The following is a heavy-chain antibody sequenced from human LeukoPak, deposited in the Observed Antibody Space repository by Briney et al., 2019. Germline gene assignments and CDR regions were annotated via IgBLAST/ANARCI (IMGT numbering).Heavy chain of an antibody. V-gene: IGHV1-2*04. D-gene: IGHD6-13*01. Sequence: GASVKVSCKASGYTFTDYYKHWVRQAPGQGLEWMGWINPNSGGTNYAQKFQGWVTMTRDTSISTAYMELNRLRSDDTAVYYCARDQASAAVGTVYYYHGMDVWGQGTTVTVSS. CDR3: ARDQASAAVGTVYYYHGMDV. J-gene: IGHJ6*02. CDR2: INPNSGGT. CDR1: GYTFTDYY.